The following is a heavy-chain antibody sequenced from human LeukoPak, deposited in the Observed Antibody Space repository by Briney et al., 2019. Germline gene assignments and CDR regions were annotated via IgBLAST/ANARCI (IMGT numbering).Heavy chain of an antibody. Sequence: ASVKLSCKSSGYTFTGYYMHWGRQAPGQGLERMGGINPNSGGTNYAQTFEGRVTMTRDTSISTAYMKLSRLRSDDTGVYYAASYDLAGGGGDSGYVNWGQGTLVTVSS. J-gene: IGHJ4*02. CDR3: ASYDLAGGGGDSGYVN. D-gene: IGHD5-12*01. CDR2: INPNSGGT. V-gene: IGHV1-2*02. CDR1: GYTFTGYY.